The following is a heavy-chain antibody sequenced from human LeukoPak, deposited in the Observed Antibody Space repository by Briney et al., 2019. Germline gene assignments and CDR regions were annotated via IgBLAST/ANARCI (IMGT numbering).Heavy chain of an antibody. D-gene: IGHD2-2*01. CDR2: ISNSGSTI. CDR3: ARGDVLVPADSFDY. CDR1: GFTFSSYE. J-gene: IGHJ4*02. Sequence: PGGSLRLSCAASGFTFSSYEMNWVRQAPGKGLEWVSHISNSGSTIYYADSVKGRFTISRDNAKSSLYLQMNSQRAEDTAVYYCARGDVLVPADSFDYWGQGTLVTVSS. V-gene: IGHV3-48*03.